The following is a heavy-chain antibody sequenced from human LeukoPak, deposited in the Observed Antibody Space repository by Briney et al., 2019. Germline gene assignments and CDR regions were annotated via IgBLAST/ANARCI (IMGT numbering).Heavy chain of an antibody. D-gene: IGHD3-10*01. CDR1: GFTFTDYW. CDR3: ARDQNRASDV. Sequence: GGSLRLSCAASGFTFTDYWMSWVRQAPGKGLEWVSSITSSGANTYHAASVKGRFTISRDNSKDTLYLQMNSLRAEDTAVYYCARDQNRASDVWGKGPTVTVSS. V-gene: IGHV3-23*01. CDR2: ITSSGANT. J-gene: IGHJ6*04.